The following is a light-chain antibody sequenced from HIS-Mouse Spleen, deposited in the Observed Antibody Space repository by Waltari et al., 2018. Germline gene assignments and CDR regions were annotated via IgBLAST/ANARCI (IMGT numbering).Light chain of an antibody. J-gene: IGLJ1*01. CDR1: SSYVGGYNY. CDR3: CSYAGSYSYV. Sequence: QSALTQPRSVSGSPGQSVTISCTGTSSYVGGYNYVSWYQPHPGKAPKLLIYDVSKRPSGVPDRFSGSKSGNTASLTISGLQAEDEADYYCCSYAGSYSYVFGTGTKVTVL. V-gene: IGLV2-11*01. CDR2: DVS.